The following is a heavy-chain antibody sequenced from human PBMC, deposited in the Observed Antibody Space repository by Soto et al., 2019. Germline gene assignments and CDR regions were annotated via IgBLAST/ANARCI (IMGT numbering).Heavy chain of an antibody. J-gene: IGHJ3*02. CDR2: IKQDGSGK. CDR1: GFTFSSYW. CDR3: ARDSSYFDWLGHDAFDI. Sequence: GGSLRLSCAASGFTFSSYWMSWVRQAPGKGLEWVANIKQDGSGKYYVDSVKGRFTISRDNAKNSLYLQMNSLRAEDTAVYYCARDSSYFDWLGHDAFDIWGQGTMVTVSS. V-gene: IGHV3-7*01. D-gene: IGHD3-9*01.